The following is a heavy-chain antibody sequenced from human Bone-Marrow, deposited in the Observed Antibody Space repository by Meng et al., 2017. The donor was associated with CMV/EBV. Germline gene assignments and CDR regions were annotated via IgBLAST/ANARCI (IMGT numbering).Heavy chain of an antibody. CDR2: ISGSAATT. V-gene: IGHV3-23*01. D-gene: IGHD2-21*02. J-gene: IGHJ4*02. Sequence: SGFTFSNSAMTWVRQAPGKGLEWVSGISGSAATTYYAGSVKGRFTISRDNSKNSLYLQMNSLRVDDTAIYYCARGPPYCGGDCYSVDWGQGTLVTVSS. CDR3: ARGPPYCGGDCYSVD. CDR1: GFTFSNSA.